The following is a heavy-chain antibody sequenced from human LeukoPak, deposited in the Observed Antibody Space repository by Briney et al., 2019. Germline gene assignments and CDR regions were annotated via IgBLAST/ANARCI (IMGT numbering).Heavy chain of an antibody. CDR3: ARVGYYDFWSGYSGDDY. J-gene: IGHJ4*02. V-gene: IGHV3-48*01. CDR2: ISSSSSTI. D-gene: IGHD3-3*01. CDR1: GFTFSSYS. Sequence: PGGSLRLSCAASGFTFSSYSMNWVRQAPGKGPEWVSYISSSSSTIYYADSVKGRFTISRDNAKNSLYLQMNSLRAEDTAVYYCARVGYYDFWSGYSGDDYWGQGTLVTVSS.